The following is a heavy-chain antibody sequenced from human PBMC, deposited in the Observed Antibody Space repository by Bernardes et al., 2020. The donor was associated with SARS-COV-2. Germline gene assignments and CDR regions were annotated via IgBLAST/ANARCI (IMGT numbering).Heavy chain of an antibody. Sequence: ASVKVSCKASGYTFTGYHMHWVRQAPGQGLEWMGWINPDSGGIKYAQKFQGRVTMTRDTSISTAYMELSRLRSDDTAVYYCARGTTTTLGRHWYFDIWGRGTLVTVSS. D-gene: IGHD4-17*01. CDR2: INPDSGGI. CDR3: ARGTTTTLGRHWYFDI. V-gene: IGHV1-2*02. J-gene: IGHJ2*01. CDR1: GYTFTGYH.